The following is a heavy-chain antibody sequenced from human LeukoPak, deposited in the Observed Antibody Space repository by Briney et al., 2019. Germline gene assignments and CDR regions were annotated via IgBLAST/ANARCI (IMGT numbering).Heavy chain of an antibody. D-gene: IGHD6-13*01. J-gene: IGHJ4*02. CDR2: IYYSGST. CDR1: GGSISSYY. CDR3: ARSSSWRGLREDY. Sequence: PSETLSLTCTVSGGSISSYYWSWIRQPPGKGLEWIGYIYYSGSTNYNPSLKSRVTISVDTSKNQFSLKLSSVTAADTAVYYCARSSSWRGLREDYWGQGTLVTVSA. V-gene: IGHV4-59*12.